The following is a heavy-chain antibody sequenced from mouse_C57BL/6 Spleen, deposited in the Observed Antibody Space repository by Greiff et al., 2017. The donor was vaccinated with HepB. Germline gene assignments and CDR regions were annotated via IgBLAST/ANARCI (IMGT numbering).Heavy chain of an antibody. J-gene: IGHJ4*01. Sequence: EVKLVESGPGLVKPSQSLSLTCSVTGYSITSGYYWNWIRQFPGNKLEWMGYISYDGSNNYNPSLKNRISITRDTSKNQFFLKLNSVTTEDTATYYCARGGSYGSNLIAMDYWGQGTSVTVSS. V-gene: IGHV3-6*01. CDR1: GYSITSGYY. D-gene: IGHD1-1*01. CDR2: ISYDGSN. CDR3: ARGGSYGSNLIAMDY.